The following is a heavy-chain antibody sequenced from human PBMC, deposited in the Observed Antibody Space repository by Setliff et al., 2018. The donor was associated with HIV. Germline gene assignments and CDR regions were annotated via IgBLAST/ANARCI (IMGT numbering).Heavy chain of an antibody. J-gene: IGHJ4*02. CDR3: AGVGWDYYDSSGVGEFDY. CDR2: IYYSGRT. Sequence: SETLSLTCTVSGYSISSGYYWGWIRQPPGKGLEWIGSIYYSGRTYYNPSLKSRVTISVDTSKNQFSLKLSSVTAADTAGYYCAGVGWDYYDSSGVGEFDYWGQGTLVTVSS. V-gene: IGHV4-38-2*02. CDR1: GYSISSGYY. D-gene: IGHD3-22*01.